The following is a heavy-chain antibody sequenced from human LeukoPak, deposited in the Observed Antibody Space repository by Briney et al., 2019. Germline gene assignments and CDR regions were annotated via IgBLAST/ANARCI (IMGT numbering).Heavy chain of an antibody. V-gene: IGHV3-23*01. CDR2: ISGSGGST. CDR3: AKDFFSFGY. Sequence: GGSLRLSCVASGFIVSNNYMSWVRQAPGKGLEWVSAISGSGGSTYYADSVKGRFTISRDNSKNTLYLQMNSLRAEDTAVYYCAKDFFSFGYWGQGTLVTVSS. CDR1: GFIVSNNY. D-gene: IGHD2/OR15-2a*01. J-gene: IGHJ4*02.